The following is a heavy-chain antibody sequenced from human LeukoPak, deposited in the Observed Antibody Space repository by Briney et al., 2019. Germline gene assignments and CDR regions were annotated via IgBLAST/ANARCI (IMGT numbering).Heavy chain of an antibody. V-gene: IGHV4-59*01. CDR3: ARAGIAAADSWFDP. Sequence: SETLSLTCTVPGGSISSYYWSWIRQPPGKGLEWIGYIYYSGSTNYNPSLKSRVTISVDTSKNQFSLKLSSVTAADTAVYYCARAGIAAADSWFDPWGQGTLVTVSS. J-gene: IGHJ5*02. CDR1: GGSISSYY. D-gene: IGHD6-13*01. CDR2: IYYSGST.